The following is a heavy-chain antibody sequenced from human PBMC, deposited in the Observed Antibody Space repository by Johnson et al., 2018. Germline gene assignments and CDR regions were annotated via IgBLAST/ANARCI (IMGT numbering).Heavy chain of an antibody. V-gene: IGHV3-9*01. Sequence: VQLVQSGGGLVQPGRSLRLSCAASGFTFDDYAMHWVRQAPGKGLEWVSGLSWNSGSIGYADSVKGRFTISRDNAKNSLYLQMNSLRAEDTALYYCARDHLGDSGYDYYYYGMDVWGQGTTVTVSS. J-gene: IGHJ6*02. CDR3: ARDHLGDSGYDYYYYGMDV. D-gene: IGHD3-22*01. CDR1: GFTFDDYA. CDR2: LSWNSGSI.